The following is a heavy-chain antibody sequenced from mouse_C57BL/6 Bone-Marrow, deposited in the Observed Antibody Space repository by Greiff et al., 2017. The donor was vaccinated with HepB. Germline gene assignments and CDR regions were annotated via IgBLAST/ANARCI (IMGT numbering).Heavy chain of an antibody. CDR1: GYAFSSSW. V-gene: IGHV1-82*01. D-gene: IGHD1-3*01. J-gene: IGHJ1*03. Sequence: QVQLQQSGPELVKPGASVKISCKASGYAFSSSWMNWVKQRPGKGLEWIGRIYPGDGDTNYNEKFKGKATLTADKSSSTAYMQLSSLTSEDSAVYFCAREPLYSYWGTGTTVTVSS. CDR3: AREPLYSY. CDR2: IYPGDGDT.